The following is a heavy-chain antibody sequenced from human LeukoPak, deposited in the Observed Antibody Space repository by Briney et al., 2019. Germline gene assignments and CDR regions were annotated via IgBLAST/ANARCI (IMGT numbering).Heavy chain of an antibody. CDR2: ISAFNGNT. Sequence: AAVKVSCKASGYTFTSYGISWVRPAPGQGGEWMGWISAFNGNTNYAQKLQGRDTMTPDTFPSTAYMGLRRLRSDDTAVYYSARGGGSGYSYGFYYYYGMDVWGQGNTVTVSS. J-gene: IGHJ6*02. CDR3: ARGGGSGYSYGFYYYYGMDV. CDR1: GYTFTSYG. D-gene: IGHD5-18*01. V-gene: IGHV1-18*01.